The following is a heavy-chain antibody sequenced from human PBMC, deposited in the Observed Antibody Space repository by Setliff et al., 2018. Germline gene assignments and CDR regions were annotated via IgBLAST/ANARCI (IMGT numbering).Heavy chain of an antibody. D-gene: IGHD3-10*01. J-gene: IGHJ4*02. Sequence: GGSLRLSCTASGLSYTNDWVSWVRQAPGKGLEWLANINPHGSEKYYADSVKGRFTISRDNAKNSLSLQMNNLRTEDTAVYYCFGAGTCSYWGQGTLVTVSS. CDR1: GLSYTNDW. CDR2: INPHGSEK. CDR3: FGAGTCSY. V-gene: IGHV3-7*01.